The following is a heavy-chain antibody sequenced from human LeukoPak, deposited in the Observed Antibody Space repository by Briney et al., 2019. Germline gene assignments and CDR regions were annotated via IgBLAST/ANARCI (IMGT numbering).Heavy chain of an antibody. J-gene: IGHJ4*02. CDR2: INPNSGGT. Sequence: ASVKVSCKASGYTFTGYYMHWVRQAPGQGLEWMGWINPNSGGTNYAKKFQGRVTMTRGTSINTAYMELSRLRYDDTAVYYCARREELDYWGQGTLVTVSS. D-gene: IGHD5-24*01. V-gene: IGHV1-2*02. CDR3: ARREELDY. CDR1: GYTFTGYY.